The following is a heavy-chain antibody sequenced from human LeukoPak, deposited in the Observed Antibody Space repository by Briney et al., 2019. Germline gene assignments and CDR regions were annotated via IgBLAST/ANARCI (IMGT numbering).Heavy chain of an antibody. Sequence: PGGSLRLSCAASGFTFSSYAMNWVRQAPGKGLEWVSLISGSGDNTYYTDSVKGRFTISRDNSKNTLFLQMNSLRAEDTAVYYCAKGPDAYCGGDCYADYWGQGTLVTVSS. V-gene: IGHV3-23*01. J-gene: IGHJ4*02. CDR1: GFTFSSYA. D-gene: IGHD2-21*02. CDR3: AKGPDAYCGGDCYADY. CDR2: ISGSGDNT.